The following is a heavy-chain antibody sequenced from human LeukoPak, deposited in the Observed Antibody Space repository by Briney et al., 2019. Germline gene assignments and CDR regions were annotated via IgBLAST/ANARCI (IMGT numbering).Heavy chain of an antibody. J-gene: IGHJ4*02. CDR1: GFIFSNYA. CDR2: ISAAGDVT. V-gene: IGHV3-23*01. Sequence: PGGSLRLSCVVSGFIFSNYAMNWVRQAPGKGLEWVSTISAAGDVTYHADSVKGRFTISRDNSKNKLFMPMNSLIAEATAVYYCAKKRGETGDYFDYWGQGTLVTVSS. D-gene: IGHD7-27*01. CDR3: AKKRGETGDYFDY.